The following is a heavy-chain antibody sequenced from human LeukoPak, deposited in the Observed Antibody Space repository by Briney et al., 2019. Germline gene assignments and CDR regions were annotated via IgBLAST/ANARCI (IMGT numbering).Heavy chain of an antibody. CDR3: ARGDGRGIAAAGLFDY. V-gene: IGHV3-30*04. CDR2: ISYDGSNK. Sequence: GRSLRLSCAASGFTFSSYAMHWVRQAPGKGLEWVAVISYDGSNKYYADSVKGRFTISRDNSKNTLYLQMNSLRAEDTAVYYCARGDGRGIAAAGLFDYWGQGTLVTVSS. D-gene: IGHD6-13*01. J-gene: IGHJ4*02. CDR1: GFTFSSYA.